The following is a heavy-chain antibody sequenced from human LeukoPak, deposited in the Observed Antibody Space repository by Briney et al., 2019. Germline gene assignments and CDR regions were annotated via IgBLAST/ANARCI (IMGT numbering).Heavy chain of an antibody. Sequence: GGSLRLSCAASGFTFSNHGMNWVRQAPGKGLEWLSGISPRGGGTYYADSMKGRFTISRDDSKSTLSLQMNSLRAGDTAVYYCATSGLSRFGFWGQGTLVTVSS. CDR2: ISPRGGGT. CDR3: ATSGLSRFGF. CDR1: GFTFSNHG. V-gene: IGHV3-23*01. J-gene: IGHJ4*02. D-gene: IGHD2/OR15-2a*01.